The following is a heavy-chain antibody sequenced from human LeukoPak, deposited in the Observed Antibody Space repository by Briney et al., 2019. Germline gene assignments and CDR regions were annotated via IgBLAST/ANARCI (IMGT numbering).Heavy chain of an antibody. J-gene: IGHJ3*02. CDR1: GGSISSYY. Sequence: SETLSLTCTVSGGSISSYYWSWIRQPPGKGLEWIEYIYCSGSTNYNPSLKSRVTISVDTSKNQFSLKLSSVTAADTAVYYCALQGARGAFDIWGQGTMVTVSS. CDR3: ALQGARGAFDI. CDR2: IYCSGST. V-gene: IGHV4-59*08. D-gene: IGHD5-12*01.